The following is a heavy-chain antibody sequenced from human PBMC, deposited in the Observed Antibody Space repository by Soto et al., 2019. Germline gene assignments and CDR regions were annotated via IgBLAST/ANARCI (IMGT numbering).Heavy chain of an antibody. V-gene: IGHV1-18*01. CDR2: ISPYNGNT. CDR1: GYTFTSYG. J-gene: IGHJ1*01. D-gene: IGHD3-22*01. CDR3: ARAVDYYDSSGYYAYEYFQH. Sequence: QVQLVQSGAEVKKPGPSVKVSCRASGYTFTSYGITWVRQAPGQGLEWMGWISPYNGNTNYAQKLQGRVTMTTDTATSKASMELRSLRSDDTAVYYCARAVDYYDSSGYYAYEYFQHWGQGTLVTVSA.